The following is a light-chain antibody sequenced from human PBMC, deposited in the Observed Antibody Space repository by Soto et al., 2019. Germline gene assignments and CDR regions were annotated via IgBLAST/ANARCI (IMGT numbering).Light chain of an antibody. CDR3: QQYGPSRAFT. CDR2: GVS. J-gene: IGKJ3*01. V-gene: IGKV3-20*01. Sequence: EIVLSQSPGTLSLSPGERATLSCRTSQSSNSLAWYQHKPGQAPRLLIYGVSSRPTDIPDRFSGSGSGTYFTLTISRLEPEDVAVYYCQQYGPSRAFTFGPGTKVDIK. CDR1: QSSNS.